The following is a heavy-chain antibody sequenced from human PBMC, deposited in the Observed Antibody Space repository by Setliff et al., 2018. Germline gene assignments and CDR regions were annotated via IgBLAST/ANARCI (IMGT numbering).Heavy chain of an antibody. V-gene: IGHV4-61*09. J-gene: IGHJ4*02. CDR2: IDPSGNT. CDR3: ARSLGSGSYYNSRPFYSDY. CDR1: GGSISSGSNY. D-gene: IGHD3-10*01. Sequence: TLSLTCTVSGGSISSGSNYWSWIRQPAGRGLERIGHIDPSGNTNYHPSLKSRVTISVDTSKNQFSLKLTSVTAADTAVYFCARSLGSGSYYNSRPFYSDYWGQGTLVTVSS.